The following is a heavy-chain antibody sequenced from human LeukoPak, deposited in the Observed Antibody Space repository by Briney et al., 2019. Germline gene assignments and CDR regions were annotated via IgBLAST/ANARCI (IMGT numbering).Heavy chain of an antibody. V-gene: IGHV3-30*18. J-gene: IGHJ4*02. CDR2: ISYDGSKK. CDR3: AKDWAGNGGFHY. D-gene: IGHD4-23*01. CDR1: GFIFSTSA. Sequence: SGRSLRLSCAVSGFIFSTSAMHWVRQAPGKGLEWVAVISYDGSKKYYAESVKGRFTISRDNSKNTLYLQVNSLRAEDTAVYYCAKDWAGNGGFHYWGQGTLVTVSS.